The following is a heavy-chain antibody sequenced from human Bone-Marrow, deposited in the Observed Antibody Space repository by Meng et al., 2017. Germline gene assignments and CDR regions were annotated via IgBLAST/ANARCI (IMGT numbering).Heavy chain of an antibody. J-gene: IGHJ2*01. CDR3: ARDRSGLTTVTYGLWYFDL. Sequence: ASVKVSCKASGYTFTGYYMHWVRQAPGQGLEWMGRINPNSGGTNYAQKFQGRVTMTRDTSISTAYMELSRLRSDDTTVYYCARDRSGLTTVTYGLWYFDLWGRGTLVTVSS. CDR1: GYTFTGYY. V-gene: IGHV1-2*06. D-gene: IGHD4-17*01. CDR2: INPNSGGT.